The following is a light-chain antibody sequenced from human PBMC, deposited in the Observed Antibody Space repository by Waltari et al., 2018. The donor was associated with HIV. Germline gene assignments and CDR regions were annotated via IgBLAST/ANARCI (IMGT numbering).Light chain of an antibody. Sequence: IVMTQSPATLSVSPGERTTLSCRASQSVSSSLAWYQQKHGQAPRLLIYGASTRAPGIPARFSGGGSGTEFTLTISSLQSEDFAVYYCQQFDDWPYTFGQGTKLEIK. CDR2: GAS. J-gene: IGKJ2*01. V-gene: IGKV3-15*01. CDR3: QQFDDWPYT. CDR1: QSVSSS.